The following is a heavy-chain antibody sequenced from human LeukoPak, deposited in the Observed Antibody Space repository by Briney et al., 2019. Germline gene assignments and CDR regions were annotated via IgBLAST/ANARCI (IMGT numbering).Heavy chain of an antibody. CDR3: ARPYSNYEPDAFDI. Sequence: GASVKLSCKASGGTFSSYAISWVRQAAGQRRKWMGRIIPILGIANYAQKFQGRVTITADKSTSTAYMELSSLRSEDTAVYYCARPYSNYEPDAFDIWGQGTMVTVSS. CDR1: GGTFSSYA. V-gene: IGHV1-69*04. D-gene: IGHD4-11*01. J-gene: IGHJ3*02. CDR2: IIPILGIA.